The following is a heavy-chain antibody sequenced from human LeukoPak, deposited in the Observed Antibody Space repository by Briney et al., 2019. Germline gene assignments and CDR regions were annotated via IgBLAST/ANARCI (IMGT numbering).Heavy chain of an antibody. CDR1: GYTFTGYY. CDR3: ARSGQEIRVDRWFDP. D-gene: IGHD2-2*01. Sequence: GASVKVSCKASGYTFTGYYMHWVRQAPGQGLEWMGWINPNSGGTNYAQKFQGRVTMTRDTSISTAYMELSRLRSDDTAVYYCARSGQEIRVDRWFDPWGQGTLVTVSS. V-gene: IGHV1-2*02. CDR2: INPNSGGT. J-gene: IGHJ5*02.